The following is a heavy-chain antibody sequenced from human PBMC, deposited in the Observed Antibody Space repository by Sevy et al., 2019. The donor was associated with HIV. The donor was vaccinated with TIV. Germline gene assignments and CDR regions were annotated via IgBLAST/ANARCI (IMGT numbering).Heavy chain of an antibody. V-gene: IGHV3-30-3*01. Sequence: GGSLRLSCAASGFTFTLYAIHWVRQAPGKGLEWVALISYSGTNKDYADSVKGRFTISRDDSKNTAYLQMNNLRTDDTAVYYCARVADEYSTADCNHRFEYWGQGTQVTVSS. CDR3: ARVADEYSTADCNHRFEY. CDR2: ISYSGTNK. D-gene: IGHD2-8*02. CDR1: GFTFTLYA. J-gene: IGHJ4*02.